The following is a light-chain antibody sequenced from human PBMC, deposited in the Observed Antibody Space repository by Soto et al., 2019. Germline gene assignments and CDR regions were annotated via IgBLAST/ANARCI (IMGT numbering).Light chain of an antibody. J-gene: IGKJ1*01. CDR1: QSISNH. CDR2: DAS. CDR3: QQYNSYWWT. Sequence: DIQMTQSPSSLSASVEDRVIITCRASQSISNHLNWYQQKPGKAPKLLIYDASSLESGVPSRFSGSGSGTEFTLTISSLQPDDFATYYCQQYNSYWWTFGQGTKVDIK. V-gene: IGKV1-5*01.